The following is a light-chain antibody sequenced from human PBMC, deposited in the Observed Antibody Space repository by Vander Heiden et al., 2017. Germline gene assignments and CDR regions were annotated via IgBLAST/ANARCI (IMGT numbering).Light chain of an antibody. J-gene: IGKJ1*01. Sequence: DIVMTQSPLSLPVTPGVPASISCRSSQSLLHINGYNSLDWYLQKPGQSPQLLIYLASTRASGVPDRFSGSGSGTEFTLNISRVEAEDVGVFYCMQSLQSLWTFGQGTKLEIK. CDR2: LAS. V-gene: IGKV2-28*01. CDR3: MQSLQSLWT. CDR1: QSLLHINGYNS.